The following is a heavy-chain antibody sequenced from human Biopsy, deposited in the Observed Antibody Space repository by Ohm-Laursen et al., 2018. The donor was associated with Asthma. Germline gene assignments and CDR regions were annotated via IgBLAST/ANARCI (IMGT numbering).Heavy chain of an antibody. CDR2: IHYSGST. J-gene: IGHJ4*02. V-gene: IGHV4-59*01. Sequence: TLSLTWTVSGVSIRSYYWTWIRQPPGKGLEWIGNIHYSGSTYSNPSLKSRVTISVDTSKKQISLRLSSVIAADTAVYYCARGISRVTGLFDHFDSWDQGTLVTVSS. CDR3: ARGISRVTGLFDHFDS. D-gene: IGHD2-21*02. CDR1: GVSIRSYY.